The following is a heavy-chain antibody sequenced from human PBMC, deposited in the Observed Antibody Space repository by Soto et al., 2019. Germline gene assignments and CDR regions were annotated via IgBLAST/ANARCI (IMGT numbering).Heavy chain of an antibody. CDR3: ATIRGSTLNY. D-gene: IGHD1-7*01. J-gene: IGHJ4*02. CDR1: GFTFSSYA. V-gene: IGHV3-23*01. CDR2: ISGSGGST. Sequence: PGGSLRLSCAASGFTFSSYAMNWVRQAPGKGLEWVSVISGSGGSTYSADSVKGRFTISRDNSKDSLYLQMNSLRDEDTTVYYCATIRGSTLNYWGQGTLVTVSS.